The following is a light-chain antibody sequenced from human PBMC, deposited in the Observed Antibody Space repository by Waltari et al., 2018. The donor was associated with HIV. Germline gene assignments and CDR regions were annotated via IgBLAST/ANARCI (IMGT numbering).Light chain of an antibody. J-gene: IGKJ2*01. V-gene: IGKV3D-20*01. CDR3: QQYGSTPPYT. Sequence: EIVLTQSPGTLSLSPGERATLSCGASQSVRSSYLAWYQKKPGLAPRLLIYDVSSRATGIPDRFSGSGSGTHFTLTISRVEPEDFAVYYCQQYGSTPPYTFGPGTKLEIK. CDR2: DVS. CDR1: QSVRSSY.